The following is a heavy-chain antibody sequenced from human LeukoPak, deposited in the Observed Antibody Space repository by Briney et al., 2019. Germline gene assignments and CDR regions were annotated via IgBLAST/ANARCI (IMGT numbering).Heavy chain of an antibody. CDR3: ARISSYGDYVGY. D-gene: IGHD4-17*01. Sequence: PGGSLRLSCAASGFTFSDYYMSWIRQAPGKGLEWVSYVSSSGSTIYYADSVKGRFTISRDNAKNLLYLQMNSLRAEDTAVYYCARISSYGDYVGYWGQGTLVTVSS. J-gene: IGHJ4*02. CDR1: GFTFSDYY. V-gene: IGHV3-11*01. CDR2: VSSSGSTI.